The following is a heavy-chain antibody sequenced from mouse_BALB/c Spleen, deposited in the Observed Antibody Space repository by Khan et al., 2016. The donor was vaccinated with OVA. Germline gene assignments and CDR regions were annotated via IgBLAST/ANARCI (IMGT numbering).Heavy chain of an antibody. J-gene: IGHJ3*01. CDR3: ARDYWFAY. CDR2: ISSGDTT. CDR1: GFTFSNYG. V-gene: IGHV5-6-5*01. Sequence: EVQLVESGGGLVKPGGSLKLSCAASGFTFSNYGVSWVRQTPEKRLEWVASISSGDTTYYPDSVKSRFTISRDNARNILYLQMSSLRSEDTAMYYCARDYWFAYWGQGTLVTVSA.